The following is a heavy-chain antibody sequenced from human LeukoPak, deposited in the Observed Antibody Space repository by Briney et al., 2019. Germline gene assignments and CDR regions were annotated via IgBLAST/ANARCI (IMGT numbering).Heavy chain of an antibody. D-gene: IGHD6-25*01. V-gene: IGHV1-18*01. Sequence: GASVKVSCKASGYTFTSYGISWVRQAPGQGLEWMGWISAYNGNTNYAQKLQGRVTMTTDTSTSTAYMELRSLRSDDTALYFCARAPGPGHSSGFFDAWGQGTLVTVSS. J-gene: IGHJ4*02. CDR3: ARAPGPGHSSGFFDA. CDR1: GYTFTSYG. CDR2: ISAYNGNT.